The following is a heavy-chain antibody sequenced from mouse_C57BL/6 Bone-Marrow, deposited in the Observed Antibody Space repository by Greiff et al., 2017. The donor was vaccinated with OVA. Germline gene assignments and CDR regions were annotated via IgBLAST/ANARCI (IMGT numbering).Heavy chain of an antibody. V-gene: IGHV1-55*01. CDR2: IYPGSGST. Sequence: QVQLQQSGAELVKPGASVKMSCKASGYTFTSYWITWVKQRPGQGLEWIGVIYPGSGSTTYNEKFKSKATLTVDTSSSTAYMQLSSLTSEDSAVYDCALRDGYKGLYFDYWGQGTTLTVSS. CDR1: GYTFTSYW. CDR3: ALRDGYKGLYFDY. J-gene: IGHJ2*01. D-gene: IGHD2-3*01.